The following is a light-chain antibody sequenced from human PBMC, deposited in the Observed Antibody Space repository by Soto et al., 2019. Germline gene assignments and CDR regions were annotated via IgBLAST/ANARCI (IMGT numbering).Light chain of an antibody. CDR1: QSVSSN. V-gene: IGKV3-15*01. J-gene: IGKJ2*01. CDR3: HQYKKWPMYT. Sequence: EIVMTQSPATLSVSPGERATLSCRASQSVSSNLAWYQQKPGQAPRLLVYGVSTRATGIPARFSGSGSGTEFTLTISSLQSEDFAVYYCHQYKKWPMYTFGQGTKLEIK. CDR2: GVS.